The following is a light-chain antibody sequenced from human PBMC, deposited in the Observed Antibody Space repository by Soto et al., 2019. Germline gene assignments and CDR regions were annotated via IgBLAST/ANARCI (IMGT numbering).Light chain of an antibody. J-gene: IGLJ2*01. CDR2: TNI. V-gene: IGLV1-44*01. CDR1: SSNIGNNT. Sequence: QSVLTQPPSASGTPGQRVTISCSGSSSNIGNNTVNWYQQPPGTAPKLLIYTNIQRPSGVPDRFSGSKSGTSASLAISGLQSEDEADYYCAAWDDSLNGPVFGGGTKLTVL. CDR3: AAWDDSLNGPV.